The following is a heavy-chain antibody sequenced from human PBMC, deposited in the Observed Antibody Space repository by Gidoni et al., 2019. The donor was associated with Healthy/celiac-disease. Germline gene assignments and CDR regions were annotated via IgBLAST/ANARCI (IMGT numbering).Heavy chain of an antibody. D-gene: IGHD1-26*01. CDR1: GYTFTSYD. J-gene: IGHJ2*01. Sequence: QVQLMQSGAEVKKPGASVKVSCKASGYTFTSYDLHWVRQAPGQGLEWMAIINPSGGSTSYAQKFPGRVTVTRDTSTSTVYLELSSLRSEDTAVYFCARDPRQPYSGSFYQGWNFDLWGRGTLVTVSS. CDR3: ARDPRQPYSGSFYQGWNFDL. CDR2: INPSGGST. V-gene: IGHV1-46*01.